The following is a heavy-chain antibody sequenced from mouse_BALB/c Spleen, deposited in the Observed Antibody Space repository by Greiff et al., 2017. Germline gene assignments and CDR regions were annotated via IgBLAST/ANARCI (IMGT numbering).Heavy chain of an antibody. Sequence: DVKLVESGPGLVKPSQSLSLTCTVTGYSITSDYAWNWIRQFPGNKLEWMGYISYSGSTSYNPSLKSRISITRDTSKNQFFLQLNSVTTEDTATYYCARNLYYYGSSYSYWGQGTLVTVSA. V-gene: IGHV3-2*02. CDR2: ISYSGST. CDR3: ARNLYYYGSSYSY. J-gene: IGHJ3*01. D-gene: IGHD1-1*01. CDR1: GYSITSDYA.